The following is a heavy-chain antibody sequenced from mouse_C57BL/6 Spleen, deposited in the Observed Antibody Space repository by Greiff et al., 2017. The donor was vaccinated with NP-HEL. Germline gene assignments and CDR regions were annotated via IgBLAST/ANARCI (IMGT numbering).Heavy chain of an antibody. J-gene: IGHJ3*01. V-gene: IGHV1-72*01. CDR3: AIYYYGSSYEGFAY. Sequence: VQLQQSGAELVKPGASVKLSCKASGYTFTSYWMHWVKQRPGRGLEWIGRIDPNSGGTKYNEKFKSKATLTVDKPSSTAYMQLSSLTSEDSAVYYCAIYYYGSSYEGFAYWGQGTLVTVSA. D-gene: IGHD1-1*01. CDR1: GYTFTSYW. CDR2: IDPNSGGT.